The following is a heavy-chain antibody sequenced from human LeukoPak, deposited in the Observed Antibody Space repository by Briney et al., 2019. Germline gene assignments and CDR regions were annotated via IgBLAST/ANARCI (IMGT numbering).Heavy chain of an antibody. J-gene: IGHJ4*02. CDR2: IDWDDGK. CDR1: GFSLITSGMC. CDR3: ARISAYGDYYFDY. Sequence: SGPTLVNPTQTLTLTCTFSGFSLITSGMCVSWIRQPPGKALEWLALIDWDDGKYYSTSLKTRLTISKDAFKNQVVLTMTNMDLVDTATYYCARISAYGDYYFDYWGQGTLVTVSS. V-gene: IGHV2-70*01. D-gene: IGHD4-17*01.